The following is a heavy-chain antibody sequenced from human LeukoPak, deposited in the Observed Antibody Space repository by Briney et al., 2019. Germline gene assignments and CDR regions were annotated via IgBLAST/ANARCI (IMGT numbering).Heavy chain of an antibody. CDR2: TSADGTYT. CDR1: GFTFSSYA. D-gene: IGHD1-26*01. J-gene: IGHJ4*02. Sequence: GGSLRLSCAASGFTFSSYAMNWFRQAPGKGLEWVSATSADGTYTYYADSVKGRFTMSRDNSKNTLYLQMTTLRADDTAVYYCAKAGMGQYGPGAPKWGQGTLVTVSS. V-gene: IGHV3-23*01. CDR3: AKAGMGQYGPGAPK.